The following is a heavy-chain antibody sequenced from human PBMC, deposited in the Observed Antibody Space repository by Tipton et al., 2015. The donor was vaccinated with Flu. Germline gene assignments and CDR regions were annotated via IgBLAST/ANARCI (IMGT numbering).Heavy chain of an antibody. CDR1: GYTFNNYY. CDR2: INPSGYKT. V-gene: IGHV1-46*02. CDR3: AGAPDETTYCDGNCYPFRFDY. D-gene: IGHD2-21*02. Sequence: QLVQSGAEVKKPGASVNISCKASGYTFNNYYMHWVRQAPGQGLEWMATINPSGYKTSYAQKFQGRVTMTRDTSTGTVYLELSSLRSEDTAVYYCAGAPDETTYCDGNCYPFRFDYWGQGTLLTVSS. J-gene: IGHJ4*02.